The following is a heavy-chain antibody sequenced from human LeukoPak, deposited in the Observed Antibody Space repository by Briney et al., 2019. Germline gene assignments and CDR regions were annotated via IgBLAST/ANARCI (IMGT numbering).Heavy chain of an antibody. J-gene: IGHJ4*02. CDR3: ARDGYNGRAYFDY. Sequence: GESLKISCKGSGYRFSSYWIGWVRQTPGKGLEWLGIIYPGDSDTRYSPSFQGQVTLSVDNSISTAFLQWSSLKASDTAMYYCARDGYNGRAYFDYWGQGTVVTVSS. D-gene: IGHD5-24*01. V-gene: IGHV5-51*01. CDR2: IYPGDSDT. CDR1: GYRFSSYW.